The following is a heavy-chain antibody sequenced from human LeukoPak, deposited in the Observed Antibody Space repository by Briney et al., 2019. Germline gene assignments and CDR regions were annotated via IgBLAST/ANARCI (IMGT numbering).Heavy chain of an antibody. V-gene: IGHV4-59*01. D-gene: IGHD4-17*01. Sequence: SSETLSLTCTVSGGSISSYYWSWIRQPPGKGLEWIGYVYYSGSTNYNPSLKSRVTISVDTPKNQFSLKLSSVTAADTAVYYCARPRLIYGDYGEGAFDIWGQGTMVTVSS. CDR1: GGSISSYY. J-gene: IGHJ3*02. CDR3: ARPRLIYGDYGEGAFDI. CDR2: VYYSGST.